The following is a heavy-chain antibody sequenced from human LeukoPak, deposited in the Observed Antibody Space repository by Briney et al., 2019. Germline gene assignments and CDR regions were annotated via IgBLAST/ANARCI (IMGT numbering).Heavy chain of an antibody. J-gene: IGHJ4*02. CDR1: GFTFSSYG. V-gene: IGHV3-23*01. D-gene: IGHD6-13*01. Sequence: GGTLRLSCAASGFTFSSYGMSWVRQAPGKGLEWVSAISGSGGSTYYAGSVKGRFTISRDNSKNTLYLQMNSLRAEDTAVYYCAKDRGYSSSWTDYWGQGTLVTVSS. CDR2: ISGSGGST. CDR3: AKDRGYSSSWTDY.